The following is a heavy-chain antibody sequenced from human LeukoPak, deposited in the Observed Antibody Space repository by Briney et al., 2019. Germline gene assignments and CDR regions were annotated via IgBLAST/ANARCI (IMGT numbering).Heavy chain of an antibody. J-gene: IGHJ4*02. CDR1: GGSISSYY. Sequence: SETLSLTCTVSGGSISSYYWSWIRQPPGKGLEWIGYIYTSGSTYYNPSLKSRVTISVDTSKNQFSLNLSSVTAADTAVYYCARGPGPLYFDCWGQGTLVTVSS. V-gene: IGHV4-4*09. CDR2: IYTSGST. CDR3: ARGPGPLYFDC.